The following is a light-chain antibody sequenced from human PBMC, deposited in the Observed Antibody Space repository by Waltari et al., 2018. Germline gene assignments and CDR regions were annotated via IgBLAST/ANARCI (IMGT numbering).Light chain of an antibody. CDR1: SGDVGGENY. CDR2: DVS. V-gene: IGLV2-14*01. Sequence: QSALTQPASVSGSPGQSITIACTGTSGDVGGENYVSWYQQHPGKAPKLRIHDVSNRPSGVSNRFSASKSGNTASLTISGLQAEDEGDYYCSSYASVSSLVFGGGTRLTVL. J-gene: IGLJ2*01. CDR3: SSYASVSSLV.